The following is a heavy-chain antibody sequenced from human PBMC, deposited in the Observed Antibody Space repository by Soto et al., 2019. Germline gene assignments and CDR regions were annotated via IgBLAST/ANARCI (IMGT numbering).Heavy chain of an antibody. CDR3: ARGVNRNYYFDY. CDR1: GYTFTSHD. J-gene: IGHJ4*02. D-gene: IGHD1-1*01. V-gene: IGHV1-8*01. Sequence: QVQLVQSGAEVKKPGASVKVSCRASGYTFTSHDINWVRQATGQGLEWMGWMNPNSGNTGYAQKFQGRVTMTRNTSISTAYMELSSLRSEDTAVYYCARGVNRNYYFDYWGQGTLVTVSS. CDR2: MNPNSGNT.